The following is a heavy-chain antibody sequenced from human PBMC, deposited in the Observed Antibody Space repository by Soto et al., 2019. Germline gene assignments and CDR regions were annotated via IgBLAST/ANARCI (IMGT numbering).Heavy chain of an antibody. V-gene: IGHV3-7*01. CDR1: TFTFSKYW. CDR3: ARVGTVLDY. D-gene: IGHD4-17*01. Sequence: GGSLSLSCAASTFTFSKYWMSWVRQPPGKGLEWVANIKQDGSEKYYVDSVKGRFTISRDNAKSSLFLQMNSLRAEDTAVYYCARVGTVLDYWGQGTLVTVSS. CDR2: IKQDGSEK. J-gene: IGHJ4*02.